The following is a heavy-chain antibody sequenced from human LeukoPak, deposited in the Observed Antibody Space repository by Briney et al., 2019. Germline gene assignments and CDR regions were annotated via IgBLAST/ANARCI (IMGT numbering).Heavy chain of an antibody. Sequence: GRSLRLSCAASGFTFDDYAMHWVRQAPGKGLEWVSGISWNSGSIGYADSVKGRFTISRDNAKNSLYLQMNSLRAEDMALYYCAKAGYSYGPYSYYSDYWGQGTLVTVSS. CDR2: ISWNSGSI. V-gene: IGHV3-9*03. D-gene: IGHD5-18*01. CDR1: GFTFDDYA. CDR3: AKAGYSYGPYSYYSDY. J-gene: IGHJ4*02.